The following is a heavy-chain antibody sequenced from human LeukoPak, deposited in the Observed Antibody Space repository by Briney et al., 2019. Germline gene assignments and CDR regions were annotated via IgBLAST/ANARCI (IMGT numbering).Heavy chain of an antibody. CDR3: ARGPAGYDYVWGSYRPSYYFDY. D-gene: IGHD3-16*02. J-gene: IGHJ4*02. CDR1: GGSFSGYY. V-gene: IGHV4-34*01. Sequence: SETLSLTCAVYGGSFSGYYWSWIRQPPGKGLEWIGEINHSGSTNYNLSLKSRVTISVDTSKNQFSLKLSSVTAADTAVYYCARGPAGYDYVWGSYRPSYYFDYWGQGTLVTVSS. CDR2: INHSGST.